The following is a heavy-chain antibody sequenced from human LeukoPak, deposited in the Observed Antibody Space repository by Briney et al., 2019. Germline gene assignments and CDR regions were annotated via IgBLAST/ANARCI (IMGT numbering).Heavy chain of an antibody. CDR3: VRDYFGQLF. D-gene: IGHD3-10*01. V-gene: IGHV3-74*03. CDR1: GFKYNW. Sequence: QSGGSLRLSCALSGFKYNWMQWVRQAPGKGLEWISHIDDGGIDKKYADSVKGRFTMSRDNARDTVYLQMNSLRVEDTAIYYCVRDYFGQLFWGQGTPVAVSS. CDR2: IDDGGIDK. J-gene: IGHJ4*02.